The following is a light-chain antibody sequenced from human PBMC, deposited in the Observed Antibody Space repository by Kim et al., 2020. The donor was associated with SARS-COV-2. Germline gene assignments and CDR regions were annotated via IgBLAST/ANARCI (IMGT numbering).Light chain of an antibody. CDR2: KIS. V-gene: IGKV2-30*02. J-gene: IGKJ1*01. Sequence: VVMTQSPLSLPVTLGQTASISCRSNESLIHSDGNTYLNWFLQRPGQSPRRLIFKISNRESGVPRRFSGSGSDTDFTLSIGQVESDDIGLYYCMQGTHWPWTFGQGTKVDIK. CDR3: MQGTHWPWT. CDR1: ESLIHSDGNTY.